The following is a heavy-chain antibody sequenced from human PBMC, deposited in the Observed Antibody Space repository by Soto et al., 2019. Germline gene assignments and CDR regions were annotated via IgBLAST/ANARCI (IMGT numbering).Heavy chain of an antibody. V-gene: IGHV1-18*01. CDR3: ARDIRGYSYDLTLDY. J-gene: IGHJ4*02. Sequence: ASVKVSCKASGGTFSSYAISWVRQAPGQGLEWMGWISAYNGNTNYAQKLQGRVTMTTDTSTSTAYMELRSLRSDDTAVYYCARDIRGYSYDLTLDYWGQGTLVTVSS. D-gene: IGHD5-18*01. CDR2: ISAYNGNT. CDR1: GGTFSSYA.